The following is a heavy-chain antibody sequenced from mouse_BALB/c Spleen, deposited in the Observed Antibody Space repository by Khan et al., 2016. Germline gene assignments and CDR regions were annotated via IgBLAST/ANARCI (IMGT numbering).Heavy chain of an antibody. V-gene: IGHV3-1*02. CDR3: TRGEYYGSGY. Sequence: EVQLQESGPDLVKPSQSLSLTCTVTGYSISSGYSWHWIRQFPGNKLEWMAYIHYSGSTNYNPSLKSRISITRATSKNQFFLQLFSVTTEDTATYYCTRGEYYGSGYWGQGTTHTVSS. J-gene: IGHJ2*01. CDR2: IHYSGST. CDR1: GYSISSGYS. D-gene: IGHD1-1*01.